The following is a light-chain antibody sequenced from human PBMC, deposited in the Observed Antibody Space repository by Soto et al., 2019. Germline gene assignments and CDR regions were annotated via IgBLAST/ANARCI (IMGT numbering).Light chain of an antibody. V-gene: IGKV1-9*01. CDR2: AAS. CDR1: HGISSY. J-gene: IGKJ2*01. CDR3: EQLNYYPRT. Sequence: DIPLTQSPSFLSASVGDRVSITCRASHGISSYLAWYQQKPGKAPALLIYAASNLQGGVPSRFSGSGSGTEITLTISSLQTEDFATYYCEQLNYYPRTFGQGTKLDI.